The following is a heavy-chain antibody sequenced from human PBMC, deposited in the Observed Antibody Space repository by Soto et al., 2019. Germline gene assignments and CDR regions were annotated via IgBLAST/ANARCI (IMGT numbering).Heavy chain of an antibody. V-gene: IGHV1-69*01. CDR2: IVPIYRTA. CDR3: ARDSGAKLSSS. CDR1: GGTFSSYR. D-gene: IGHD6-13*01. J-gene: IGHJ4*02. Sequence: QVQLVQSGAEVKKPGSSVKVSCKASGGTFSSYRINCVRQAPGQGLEWVGGIVPIYRTADYAQKFQGRVTITADESARTVYMELRSLKSRDTAVYYCARDSGAKLSSSWGQGTLVTVSS.